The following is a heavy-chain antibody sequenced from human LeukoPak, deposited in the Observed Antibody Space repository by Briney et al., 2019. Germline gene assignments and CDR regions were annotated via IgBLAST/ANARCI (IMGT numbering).Heavy chain of an antibody. D-gene: IGHD2-15*01. CDR1: GFTFSSYW. CDR2: IKTDGSRT. CDR3: ARESYCSGGSCYSGRAFDI. Sequence: GGSLRLSCAASGFTFSSYWMHWVRQAPGKGLVWVSRIKTDGSRTSYADSVKGRFTISRDNAKNTLYLQMNSLRAEDTAVYYCARESYCSGGSCYSGRAFDIWGQGTMVTVSS. J-gene: IGHJ3*02. V-gene: IGHV3-74*01.